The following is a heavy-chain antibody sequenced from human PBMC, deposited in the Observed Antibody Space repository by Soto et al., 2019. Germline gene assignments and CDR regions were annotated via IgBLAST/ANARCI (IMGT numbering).Heavy chain of an antibody. D-gene: IGHD5-18*01. Sequence: QVHLQESGPGLVKPSETLSLTCTVSGGSISSYYWSWIRQPPGKGLEWIGYIYYSGSTNYNPSLKSRVTISVDTSKNQFSLKLSSVTAADTAVYYCARTLYSYGPRFDYWGQGTLVTVSS. CDR1: GGSISSYY. J-gene: IGHJ4*02. V-gene: IGHV4-59*01. CDR2: IYYSGST. CDR3: ARTLYSYGPRFDY.